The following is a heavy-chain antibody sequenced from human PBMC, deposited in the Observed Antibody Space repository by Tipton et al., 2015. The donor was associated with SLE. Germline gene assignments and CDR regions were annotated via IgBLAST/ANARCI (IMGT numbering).Heavy chain of an antibody. V-gene: IGHV4-39*07. Sequence: TLSLTCTVSDGSIRSTNYYWGWIRQPPGKGLEWIGSIFYTGSTYYNPSLKSRVSFSIDTSKHQFSLKLSSVTAADTAVYYCARNPTSYCSGGSCYSPWFDPWGQGTLVTVSS. D-gene: IGHD2-15*01. CDR2: IFYTGST. CDR1: DGSIRSTNYY. J-gene: IGHJ5*02. CDR3: ARNPTSYCSGGSCYSPWFDP.